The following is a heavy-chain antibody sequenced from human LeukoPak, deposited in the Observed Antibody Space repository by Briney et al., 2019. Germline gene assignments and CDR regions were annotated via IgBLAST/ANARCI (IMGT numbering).Heavy chain of an antibody. D-gene: IGHD3-22*01. J-gene: IGHJ3*02. CDR2: INHSGST. V-gene: IGHV4-34*01. Sequence: PSETLSLTCAVYGGSFSGYYWSWIRQPPGKGLEWIGEINHSGSTNYNPSLKSRVTISVDTSKNHFSLKLSSVTAADTAMYYCARKSYYDSSGFYLPNDAFDIWGEGTMVTVSS. CDR1: GGSFSGYY. CDR3: ARKSYYDSSGFYLPNDAFDI.